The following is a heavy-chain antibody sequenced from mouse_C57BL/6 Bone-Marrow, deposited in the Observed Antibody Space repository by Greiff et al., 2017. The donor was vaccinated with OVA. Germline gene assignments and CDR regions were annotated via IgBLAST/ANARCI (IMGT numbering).Heavy chain of an antibody. CDR3: ANGSRYLGVY. V-gene: IGHV1-74*01. CDR2: IHPSDSDT. Sequence: QVQLKQSGAELVKPGASVKLSCKASGYTFTSYWMHWVQQTPGQGLEWIGWIHPSDSDTNYNQKFKGKATLTVDKSSSTAYMQLSSLTSEDSAVYYFANGSRYLGVYWGQGTTLTVSS. D-gene: IGHD1-1*01. CDR1: GYTFTSYW. J-gene: IGHJ2*01.